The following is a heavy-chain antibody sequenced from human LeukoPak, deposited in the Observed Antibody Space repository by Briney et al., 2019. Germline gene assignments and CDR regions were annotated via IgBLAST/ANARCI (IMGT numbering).Heavy chain of an antibody. V-gene: IGHV4-59*01. J-gene: IGHJ2*01. D-gene: IGHD1-26*01. CDR1: GASISGYY. CDR3: ATNSGNYLDL. CDR2: IYYSGST. Sequence: SETLSLTCTVSGASISGYYWSWIRQPPGKGLEWIGYIYYSGSTNYNPSLQSRVTISVDTSKNQFSLKLSSVTAADTGVYYCATNSGNYLDLWGRGTLVTVSS.